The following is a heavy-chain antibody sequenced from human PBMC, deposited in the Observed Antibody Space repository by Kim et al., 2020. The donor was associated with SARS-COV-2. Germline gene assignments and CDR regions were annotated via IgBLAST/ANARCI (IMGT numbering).Heavy chain of an antibody. CDR1: GYSFTSYW. CDR3: ARRVENPYSSSTRKDYYYYGMDV. CDR2: IDPSDSYT. D-gene: IGHD6-6*01. V-gene: IGHV5-10-1*01. Sequence: GESLKISCKGSGYSFTSYWISWVRQMPGKGLEWMGRIDPSDSYTNYSPSFQGHVTISADKSISTAYLQWSSLKASDTAMYYCARRVENPYSSSTRKDYYYYGMDVWGQGTTVTVSS. J-gene: IGHJ6*02.